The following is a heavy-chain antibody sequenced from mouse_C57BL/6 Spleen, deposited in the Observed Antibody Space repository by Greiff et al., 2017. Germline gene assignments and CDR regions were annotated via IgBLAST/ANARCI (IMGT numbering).Heavy chain of an antibody. CDR3: VREGYSNLWFAY. CDR2: LRSKSSTYAT. J-gene: IGHJ3*01. CDR1: GFTFNTYA. D-gene: IGHD2-5*01. Sequence: EVKLVESGGGLVQPKGSLKLSCAASGFTFNTYAMHWVRQAPGKGLEWVACLRSKSSTYATYYADSVKDRFTISRDDSQSMLYLQMNNLKTEDTAMYYCVREGYSNLWFAYWGQGTLVTGSA. V-gene: IGHV10-3*01.